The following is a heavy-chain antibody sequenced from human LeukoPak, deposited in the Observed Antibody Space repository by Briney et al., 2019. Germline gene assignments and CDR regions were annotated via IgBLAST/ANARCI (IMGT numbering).Heavy chain of an antibody. CDR2: MNPNSGNT. V-gene: IGHV1-8*03. Sequence: ASVKVSCKGSGYTFTSYDINWVRQATGQGLEWMGWMNPNSGNTGYAQKFQGRVTITRNTSISTAYMELSSLRSEDTAVYYCARGLPRLGGWYYFDYWGQGTLVTVPS. CDR3: ARGLPRLGGWYYFDY. CDR1: GYTFTSYD. J-gene: IGHJ4*02. D-gene: IGHD6-19*01.